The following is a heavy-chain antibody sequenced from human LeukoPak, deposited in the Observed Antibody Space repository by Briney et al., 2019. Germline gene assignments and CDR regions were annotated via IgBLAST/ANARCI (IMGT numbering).Heavy chain of an antibody. CDR1: GYTLTELS. CDR3: ATVRTSDYYGSGSYYLDY. J-gene: IGHJ4*02. D-gene: IGHD3-10*01. V-gene: IGHV1-24*01. Sequence: GASVKVSCKVSGYTLTELSMHWVRQAPGKGLEWMGGFDPEDGETIYAQKFQGRVTMSEETSTDTAYMELSSLRSEDTAVYYCATVRTSDYYGSGSYYLDYWGQGTLVTVSS. CDR2: FDPEDGET.